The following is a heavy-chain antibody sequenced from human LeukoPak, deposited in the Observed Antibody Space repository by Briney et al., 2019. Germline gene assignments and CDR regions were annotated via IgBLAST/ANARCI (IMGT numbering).Heavy chain of an antibody. Sequence: GAPVKVSCKASGYTFTGYYLHWVRQAPGQGLEWMGWINPNSGGTNYAQKFQGRVTMTRDTPISTAYMELSRLKSDDTAVYYCARGQLEIDSSGTFDYWGRGTLVTVSP. CDR3: ARGQLEIDSSGTFDY. D-gene: IGHD6-19*01. V-gene: IGHV1-2*02. J-gene: IGHJ4*02. CDR1: GYTFTGYY. CDR2: INPNSGGT.